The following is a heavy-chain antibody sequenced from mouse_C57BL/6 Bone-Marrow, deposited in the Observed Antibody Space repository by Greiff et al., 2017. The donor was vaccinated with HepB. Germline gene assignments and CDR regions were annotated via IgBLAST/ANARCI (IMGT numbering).Heavy chain of an antibody. CDR2: ISDGGSYT. Sequence: EVQVVESGGGLVKPGGSLKLSCAASGFTFSSYAMSWVRQTPEKRLEWVATISDGGSYTYYPDKVKGRFTISRDNAKNNLYLQMSHLKSEDTAMYYCAREGTTVVYFDYWGQGTTLTVSS. CDR1: GFTFSSYA. D-gene: IGHD1-1*01. CDR3: AREGTTVVYFDY. V-gene: IGHV5-4*01. J-gene: IGHJ2*01.